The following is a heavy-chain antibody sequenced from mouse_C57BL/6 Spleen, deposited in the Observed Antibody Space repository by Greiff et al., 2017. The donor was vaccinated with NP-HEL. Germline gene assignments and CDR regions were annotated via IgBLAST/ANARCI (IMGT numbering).Heavy chain of an antibody. CDR3: ARDHYYGSSYFDY. CDR1: GFTFSDYG. Sequence: DVMLVESGGGLVKPGGSLKLSCAASGFTFSDYGMHWVRQAPEKGLEWVAYISSGSSTIYYADTVKGRFTISRDNAKNTLFLQMTSLRSEDTAMYYCARDHYYGSSYFDYWGQGTTLTVSS. J-gene: IGHJ2*01. CDR2: ISSGSSTI. D-gene: IGHD1-1*01. V-gene: IGHV5-17*01.